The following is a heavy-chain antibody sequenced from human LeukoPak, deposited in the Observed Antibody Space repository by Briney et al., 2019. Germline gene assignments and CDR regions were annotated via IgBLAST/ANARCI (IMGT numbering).Heavy chain of an antibody. CDR1: GYSISSGYY. V-gene: IGHV4-38-2*02. CDR2: IYDSGST. D-gene: IGHD5-12*01. J-gene: IGHJ4*02. CDR3: ARDDIRGGYEGDNY. Sequence: PSETLSLTCAVSGYSISSGYYWGWIRQPPGKGLEWIGSIYDSGSTYYNPSLKSRVTISVDTSKNQFSLKLSSVTAADTAVYYCARDDIRGGYEGDNYWGQGTLVTVSS.